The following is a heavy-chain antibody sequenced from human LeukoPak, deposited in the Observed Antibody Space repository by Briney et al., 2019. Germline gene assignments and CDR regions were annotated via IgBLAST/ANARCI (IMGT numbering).Heavy chain of an antibody. D-gene: IGHD2-2*01. Sequence: SETLSLTCTVSGGSISSYYWSWIRQPPGKGLEWNGYIYYSGSTNYNPSLKSRVTISVDTSKNQFSLKLSSVTAADTAVYYCARVGTSWGTYNWFDPWGQGTLVTVSS. V-gene: IGHV4-59*01. CDR1: GGSISSYY. J-gene: IGHJ5*02. CDR3: ARVGTSWGTYNWFDP. CDR2: IYYSGST.